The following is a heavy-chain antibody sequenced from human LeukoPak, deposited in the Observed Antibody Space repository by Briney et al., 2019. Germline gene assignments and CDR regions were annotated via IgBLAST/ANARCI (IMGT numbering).Heavy chain of an antibody. V-gene: IGHV3-21*01. Sequence: GGSLRLSCAASGFTFSRYSMNWARQAPGKGLEWVSSISSSSSYIYYADPVKGRFTISRDNAKNSLYLQMNSLRAEDTAVYYCASTLGYCSSSSCQIFDYWGQGTLVTVSS. CDR1: GFTFSRYS. CDR2: ISSSSSYI. J-gene: IGHJ4*02. D-gene: IGHD2-15*01. CDR3: ASTLGYCSSSSCQIFDY.